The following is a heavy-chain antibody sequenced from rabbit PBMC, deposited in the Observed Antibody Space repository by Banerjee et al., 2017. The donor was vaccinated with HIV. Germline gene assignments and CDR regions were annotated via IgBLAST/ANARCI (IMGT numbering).Heavy chain of an antibody. CDR1: GFSFSNKYM. J-gene: IGHJ4*01. V-gene: IGHV1S45*01. CDR2: INTSSGNT. D-gene: IGHD1-1*01. Sequence: QEQLEESGGDLVKPEGSLTLTCTASGFSFSNKYMMCWVRQAPGKGLEWIACINTSSGNTVYASWAKGRFTISKTSSTTVTLQMTSLTAADTATYFCAKSGGAYWTLGLWGPGTLVTVS. CDR3: AKSGGAYWTLGL.